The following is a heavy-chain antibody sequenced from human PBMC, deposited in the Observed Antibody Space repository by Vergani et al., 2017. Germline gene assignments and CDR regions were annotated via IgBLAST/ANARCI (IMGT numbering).Heavy chain of an antibody. J-gene: IGHJ4*02. D-gene: IGHD4-17*01. CDR2: IHYSGST. CDR1: GGSISTYY. Sequence: QVQLQQWGAGLLKPSETLSLTCTVSGGSISTYYWSWIRQPPGKGLEWIGYIHYSGSTNYNPSLKSRVTISVDTSKNQFSLKLSSVTAADTAVYYCATRYGDYDYYFDYWGQGTLVTVSS. CDR3: ATRYGDYDYYFDY. V-gene: IGHV4-59*08.